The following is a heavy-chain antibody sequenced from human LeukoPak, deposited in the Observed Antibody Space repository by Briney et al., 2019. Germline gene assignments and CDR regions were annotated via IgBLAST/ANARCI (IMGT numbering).Heavy chain of an antibody. CDR1: GYTFTSYD. J-gene: IGHJ3*02. CDR2: VNPNSGNT. Sequence: ASVKVSCKASGYTFTSYDINWVRQATGQGLEWMGWVNPNSGNTGYAQKFQGRVTMTRNTSISTAYMELSSLRSEDTAVYYCARGESPVAGDDAFDIWGQGTMVTVSS. V-gene: IGHV1-8*01. D-gene: IGHD3-16*01. CDR3: ARGESPVAGDDAFDI.